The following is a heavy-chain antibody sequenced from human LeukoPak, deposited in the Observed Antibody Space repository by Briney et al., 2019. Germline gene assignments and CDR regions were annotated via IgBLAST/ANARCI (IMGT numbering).Heavy chain of an antibody. V-gene: IGHV3-21*01. Sequence: GGSLRLSCAASGFTFSSYSMNWVRQAPGKGLEWVSSISSSSSYIYYADSVKGRFTISGDNAKNSLYLQMNSLRAEDTAVYYCARDLLDYGGNSETWGYWGQGTLVTVSS. J-gene: IGHJ4*02. CDR2: ISSSSSYI. CDR3: ARDLLDYGGNSETWGY. D-gene: IGHD4-23*01. CDR1: GFTFSSYS.